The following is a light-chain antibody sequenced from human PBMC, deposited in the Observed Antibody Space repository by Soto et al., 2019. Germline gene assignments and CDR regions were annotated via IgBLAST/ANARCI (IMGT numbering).Light chain of an antibody. Sequence: EIVLTQSPGTLSLSPGERATLSCRASQSVPRSYLAWYQQKPGQAPRLLIYGTSSRATGIPDRFSGSGSGTDFTLTITSLQSEDFAVYCCQQYNNWPLTFGPGTRLEIK. CDR3: QQYNNWPLT. CDR2: GTS. CDR1: QSVPRSY. V-gene: IGKV3-20*01. J-gene: IGKJ5*01.